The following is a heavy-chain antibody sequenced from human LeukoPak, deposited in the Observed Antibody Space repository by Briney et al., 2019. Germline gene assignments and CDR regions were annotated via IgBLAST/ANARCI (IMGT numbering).Heavy chain of an antibody. J-gene: IGHJ5*02. CDR3: AKARGYSYDANRVDP. CDR1: GFTFSSYE. D-gene: IGHD5-18*01. CDR2: ISSSGSTI. Sequence: PGGSLRLSCAASGFTFSSYEMNWVRQAPGKGLEWVSYISSSGSTIYYADSVKGRFTISRDNSKNTLYLQMNSLRAEDTSVYYCAKARGYSYDANRVDPWGQGTLVTVSS. V-gene: IGHV3-48*03.